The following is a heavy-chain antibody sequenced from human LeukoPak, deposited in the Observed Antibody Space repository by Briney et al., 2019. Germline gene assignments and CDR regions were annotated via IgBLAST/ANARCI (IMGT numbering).Heavy chain of an antibody. CDR2: IIPIFGTA. J-gene: IGHJ3*02. Sequence: SVKVSCKASGGTFSSYAIRWLRQAPGQGLEWMGGIIPIFGTANYAQKFQGRVTITTDESTSTAYMELSSLRSEDTAVYYCARDNRAYYYDSSGYSRHDAFDIWGQGTMVTVSS. D-gene: IGHD3-22*01. CDR1: GGTFSSYA. V-gene: IGHV1-69*05. CDR3: ARDNRAYYYDSSGYSRHDAFDI.